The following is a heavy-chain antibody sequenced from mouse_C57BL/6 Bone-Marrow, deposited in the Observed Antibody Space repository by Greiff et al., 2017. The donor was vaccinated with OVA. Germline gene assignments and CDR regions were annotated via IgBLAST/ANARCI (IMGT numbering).Heavy chain of an antibody. D-gene: IGHD1-1*01. Sequence: VQLQQSGAELVRPGASVTLSCKASGYTFTDYEMHWVKQTPVHGLEWIGAIDPETGGTAYNQKFKGKAILTADKSSSTAYMELRSLTSEDSAVYDCTREDYYGSSYLDYWGQGTTLTVSS. CDR3: TREDYYGSSYLDY. CDR1: GYTFTDYE. V-gene: IGHV1-15*01. CDR2: IDPETGGT. J-gene: IGHJ2*01.